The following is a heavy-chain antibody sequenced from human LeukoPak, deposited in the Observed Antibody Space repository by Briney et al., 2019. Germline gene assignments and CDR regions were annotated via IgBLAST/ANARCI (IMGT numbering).Heavy chain of an antibody. D-gene: IGHD3-22*01. CDR3: ARDTYDSSGYHFYYMDV. CDR2: IKQDGSEK. CDR1: GLTFSTYG. J-gene: IGHJ6*03. V-gene: IGHV3-7*01. Sequence: GGSLRLSCAASGLTFSTYGVSCVRHAPGEGLEWVANIKQDGSEKHYGDSVRGRFTISRDNAKNSLYLQMNSLRAEDTALYFCARDTYDSSGYHFYYMDVWGKGTTVTVSS.